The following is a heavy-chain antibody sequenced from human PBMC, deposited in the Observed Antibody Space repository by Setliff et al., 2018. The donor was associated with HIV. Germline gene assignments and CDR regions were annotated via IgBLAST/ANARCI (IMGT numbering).Heavy chain of an antibody. V-gene: IGHV1-2*02. CDR2: INPNSGGT. J-gene: IGHJ6*03. D-gene: IGHD3-3*01. CDR1: GYTFTGYY. CDR3: VRGVQSPSHYSYYYMDV. Sequence: ASVKVSCKASGYTFTGYYMHWVRQAPGQGLEWMGWINPNSGGTTYAQKFQGRVTMTRDTSISTAYMELTSLRFDDTAMYYCVRGVQSPSHYSYYYMDVWGEGTMVTVSS.